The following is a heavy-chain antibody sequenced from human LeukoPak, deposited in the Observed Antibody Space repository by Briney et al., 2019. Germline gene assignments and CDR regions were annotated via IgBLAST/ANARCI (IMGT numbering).Heavy chain of an antibody. V-gene: IGHV3-30*04. Sequence: GRSLRLSCAASGFTFSSYAMHWVRQAPGKGLEWVAVISYDGSNKYYADSVKGRFTISRDNSKNTLYLQMNSLRAEDTAVYYCARTPVRYFDWLSPYYYMDVWGKGTTVTVSS. D-gene: IGHD3-9*01. J-gene: IGHJ6*03. CDR3: ARTPVRYFDWLSPYYYMDV. CDR1: GFTFSSYA. CDR2: ISYDGSNK.